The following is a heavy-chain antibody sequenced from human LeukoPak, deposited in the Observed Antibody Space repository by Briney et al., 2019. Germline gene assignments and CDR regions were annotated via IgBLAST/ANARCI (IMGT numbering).Heavy chain of an antibody. V-gene: IGHV4-30-4*08. CDR1: GGSISRGDSS. D-gene: IGHD7-27*01. Sequence: PSQTLSLTCTVSGGSISRGDSSWSWIRQPPGKGLEWIGYILYSGNIYNNPSLRSRVTISVDTSKNQVSLKLSSVTVADTAVYYCARAPGVAEVGRLDLWGRGTLVTVSS. CDR3: ARAPGVAEVGRLDL. J-gene: IGHJ2*01. CDR2: ILYSGNI.